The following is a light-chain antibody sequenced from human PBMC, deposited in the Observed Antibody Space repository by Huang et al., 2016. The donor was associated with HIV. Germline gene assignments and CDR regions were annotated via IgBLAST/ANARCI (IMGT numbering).Light chain of an antibody. V-gene: IGKV3-15*01. J-gene: IGKJ3*01. Sequence: DTVMPQSPVPPSVSPGDRASLSCRSSQTVRSPLVWYQQKPGQAPRLLIYAASTRASGVPARFSGSGAGTEFTLTISSLQSEDSAVYYCQQYNDFRSTFGPGTRVEIK. CDR3: QQYNDFRST. CDR1: QTVRSP. CDR2: AAS.